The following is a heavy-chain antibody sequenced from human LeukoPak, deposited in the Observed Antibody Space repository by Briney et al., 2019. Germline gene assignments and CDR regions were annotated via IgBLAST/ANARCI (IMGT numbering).Heavy chain of an antibody. V-gene: IGHV3-11*03. CDR2: ISHSSGFT. Sequence: PGGSLRLSCAASGLTFSNAWMSWARQAPGKGLEWVAYISHSSGFTNYADSVKGRFAISRDNAKNSLYLQMDSLRAEDTAIYYCAKLFKAYSSSWIDYWGQGNLVTVSS. CDR3: AKLFKAYSSSWIDY. J-gene: IGHJ4*02. CDR1: GLTFSNAW. D-gene: IGHD6-13*01.